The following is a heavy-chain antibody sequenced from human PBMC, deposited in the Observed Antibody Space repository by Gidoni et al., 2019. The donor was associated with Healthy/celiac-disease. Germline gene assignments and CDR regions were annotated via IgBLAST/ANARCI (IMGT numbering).Heavy chain of an antibody. Sequence: EVQLLESGGGLVQPGGSLRLSCAASGFTFRSYAMSWVRQAPGKGLEWVSAISGSGGSTYYADSVKGRFTISRDNSKNTLYLQMNSLRAEDTAVYYCAKDPPFGYGDYGDAFDIWGQGTMVTVSS. J-gene: IGHJ3*02. V-gene: IGHV3-23*01. CDR2: ISGSGGST. CDR3: AKDPPFGYGDYGDAFDI. CDR1: GFTFRSYA. D-gene: IGHD4-17*01.